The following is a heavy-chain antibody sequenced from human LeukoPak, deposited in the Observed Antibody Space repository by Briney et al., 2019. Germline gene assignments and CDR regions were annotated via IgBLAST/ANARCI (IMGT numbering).Heavy chain of an antibody. CDR1: GFTFSSYS. Sequence: PGGSLRLSCAASGFTFSSYSMNWVHQAPGKGLEWVSSISSSSSYIYYADSVKGRFTISRDNAKNSLYLQMNSLRAEDTAVYYCARGRGTYFDYWGQGTLVTVSS. J-gene: IGHJ4*02. CDR2: ISSSSSYI. V-gene: IGHV3-21*01. D-gene: IGHD3-16*01. CDR3: ARGRGTYFDY.